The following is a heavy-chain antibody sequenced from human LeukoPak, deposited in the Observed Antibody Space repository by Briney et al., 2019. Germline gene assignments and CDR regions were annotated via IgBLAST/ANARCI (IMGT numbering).Heavy chain of an antibody. V-gene: IGHV1-8*01. Sequence: GASVKVSCKASGYTFTSYDINWVRQATGQGLEWMGWMNPNSGNTGYAQKFQGRVTMTRNTSISTAYMELSSLRSEDTAVYYCARGTRVRGVIKNHNWFDPWGQGTLVTVSS. CDR2: MNPNSGNT. CDR1: GYTFTSYD. D-gene: IGHD3-10*01. CDR3: ARGTRVRGVIKNHNWFDP. J-gene: IGHJ5*02.